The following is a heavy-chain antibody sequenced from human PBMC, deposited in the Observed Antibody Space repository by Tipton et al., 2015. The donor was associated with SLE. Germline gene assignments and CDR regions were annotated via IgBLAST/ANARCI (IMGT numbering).Heavy chain of an antibody. CDR3: PIYYHDSTGLHWFDP. CDR1: GASIGSGGYS. CDR2: TYYSGRP. D-gene: IGHD3-22*01. J-gene: IGHJ5*02. Sequence: TLSLTCAVSGASIGSGGYSWNWIRQHPGKGLEWIGYTYYSGRPYYNPSLKSRVTISLDMSKNQFSLRLSSVTAADTAVYYCPIYYHDSTGLHWFDPWGQGTLVTVSS. V-gene: IGHV4-31*11.